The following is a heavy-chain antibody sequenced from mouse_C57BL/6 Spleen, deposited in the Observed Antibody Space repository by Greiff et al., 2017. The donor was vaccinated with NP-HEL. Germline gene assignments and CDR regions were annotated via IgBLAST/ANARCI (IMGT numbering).Heavy chain of an antibody. J-gene: IGHJ4*01. Sequence: EVQLQQSGPELVKPGASVKISCKASGYTFTDYYMNWVKQSHGKSLEWIGDINPNNGGTSYNQKFKGKATLTVDKSSSTAYMELRSLTSEDSAVYYCAGTTVVEDSMDDWGQGTSGTVSS. CDR1: GYTFTDYY. V-gene: IGHV1-26*01. D-gene: IGHD1-1*01. CDR3: AGTTVVEDSMDD. CDR2: INPNNGGT.